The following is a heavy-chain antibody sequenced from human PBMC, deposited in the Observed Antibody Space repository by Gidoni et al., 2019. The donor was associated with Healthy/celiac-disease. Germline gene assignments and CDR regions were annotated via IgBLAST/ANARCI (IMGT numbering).Heavy chain of an antibody. V-gene: IGHV3-20*01. J-gene: IGHJ3*02. CDR2: INWNGGST. Sequence: EVQLVESGGGGVRPGGSLRLSCAAPGFPAEDDGMSWVRQAPGKGLEWVSGINWNGGSTGYAGSVKGRFTISRDNAKNSLYLQMNSLRAEDTALYHCAREGITIFGGLDAFDIWGQGTMVTVSS. D-gene: IGHD3-3*01. CDR1: GFPAEDDG. CDR3: AREGITIFGGLDAFDI.